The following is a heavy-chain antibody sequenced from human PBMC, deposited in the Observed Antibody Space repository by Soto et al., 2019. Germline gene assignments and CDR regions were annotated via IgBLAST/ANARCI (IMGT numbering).Heavy chain of an antibody. Sequence: SETLSLTCAVFGDSMDNNRWWSWVRQSPGKGLEWIGEVTRSGSTNYNPSLKSRVTLSLDESKNEFSLNVDSVTAADTAVYYCARSVILTGGSYKGLIRLHYFDTWGPGTLVTVSS. CDR1: GDSMDNNRW. J-gene: IGHJ4*02. CDR3: ARSVILTGGSYKGLIRLHYFDT. V-gene: IGHV4-4*02. D-gene: IGHD3-9*01. CDR2: VTRSGST.